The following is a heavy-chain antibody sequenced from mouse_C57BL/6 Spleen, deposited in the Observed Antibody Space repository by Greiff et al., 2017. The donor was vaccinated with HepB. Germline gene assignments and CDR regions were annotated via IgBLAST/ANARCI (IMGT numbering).Heavy chain of an antibody. CDR3: ARLHYYGSSYENWYFDV. Sequence: DVMLVESGGDLVKPGGSLKLSCAASGFTFSSYGMSWVRQTPDKRLEWVATISSGGSYTYYPDSVKGRFTISRDNAKNTLYLQMSSLKSEDTAMYYCARLHYYGSSYENWYFDVWGTGTTVTVSS. CDR1: GFTFSSYG. D-gene: IGHD1-1*01. CDR2: ISSGGSYT. J-gene: IGHJ1*03. V-gene: IGHV5-6*02.